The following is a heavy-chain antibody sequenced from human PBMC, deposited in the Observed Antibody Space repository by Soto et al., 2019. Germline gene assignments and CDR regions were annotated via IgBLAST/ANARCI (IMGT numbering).Heavy chain of an antibody. CDR3: AGPGYSSQDY. V-gene: IGHV3-23*01. CDR1: GLTFSSFA. D-gene: IGHD5-18*01. Sequence: PGGSMRLSSAASGLTFSSFALSWVRQAPGKGLEWVSAISGSGDGTDYADSVKGRFTISRDNSKNTLYLQMNSLRAEDTAVYYCAGPGYSSQDYWGQGALVTVSS. J-gene: IGHJ4*02. CDR2: ISGSGDGT.